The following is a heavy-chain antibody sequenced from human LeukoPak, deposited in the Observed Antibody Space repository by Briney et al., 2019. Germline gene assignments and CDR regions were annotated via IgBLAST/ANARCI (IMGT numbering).Heavy chain of an antibody. CDR2: IYHSGST. CDR1: GYSISSGYY. Sequence: PSETLSLTCAVSGYSISSGYYWGWIRQPPGKGLEWIGSIYHSGSTYYNPSLKSRVTISVDTSKNQFSLKLSSVTAADTAVYYCARLITGSYWYFDLWGQGTLVTVSS. CDR3: ARLITGSYWYFDL. D-gene: IGHD1-20*01. V-gene: IGHV4-38-2*01. J-gene: IGHJ2*01.